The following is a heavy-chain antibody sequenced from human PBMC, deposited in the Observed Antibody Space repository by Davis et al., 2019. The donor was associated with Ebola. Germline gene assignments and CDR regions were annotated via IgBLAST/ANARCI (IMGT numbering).Heavy chain of an antibody. V-gene: IGHV4-34*01. Sequence: SETLSLTCAVYGGSFSGYYWSWIRQPPGKGLEWIGEINHSGSTNYNPYLKSRVTISVDTSKNQFSLKLSSVTAADTAVYYCARAGGSYYLNRFDPWGQGTLVTVSS. CDR1: GGSFSGYY. CDR2: INHSGST. J-gene: IGHJ5*02. D-gene: IGHD1-26*01. CDR3: ARAGGSYYLNRFDP.